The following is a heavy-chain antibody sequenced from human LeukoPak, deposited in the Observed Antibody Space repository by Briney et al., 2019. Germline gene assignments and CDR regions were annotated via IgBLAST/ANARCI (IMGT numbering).Heavy chain of an antibody. D-gene: IGHD6-13*01. J-gene: IGHJ4*02. CDR2: IRNDGDRK. Sequence: PGGSLRLSCAASGFTFSSYGMHWVRQAPGKGLEWVAFIRNDGDRKYHADSVKGRFTVSRDNSKNTLYLQLNSLRTEDTAVYYCAKGLSSSSCCESQDYWGQGTLVTVSS. CDR3: AKGLSSSSCCESQDY. CDR1: GFTFSSYG. V-gene: IGHV3-30*02.